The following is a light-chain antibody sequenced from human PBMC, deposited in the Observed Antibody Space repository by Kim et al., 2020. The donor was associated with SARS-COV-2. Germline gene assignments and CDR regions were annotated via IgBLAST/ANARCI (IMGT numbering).Light chain of an antibody. CDR1: QTIGTY. Sequence: SASVGDRVTITCRTSQTIGTYLNWCQQKPGKAPKVLIYGASNLQSGVPSRFSGSRSGTDFTLTISSLQPEDFGNYCCQQTYSTPYTFGQGTKLEIK. V-gene: IGKV1-39*01. CDR2: GAS. CDR3: QQTYSTPYT. J-gene: IGKJ2*01.